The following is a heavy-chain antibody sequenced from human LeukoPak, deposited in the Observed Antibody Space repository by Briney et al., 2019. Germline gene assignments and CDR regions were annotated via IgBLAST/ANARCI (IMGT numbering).Heavy chain of an antibody. CDR2: INHSGST. Sequence: PSETLSLTCAVYGGSFSGYYWSWICQPPGKGLEWIGEINHSGSTNYNPSLKSRVTISVDTSKNQFSLKLTSVSAADTAVYYCARGPYYDSLRGYYSTLDYWGQGILVTVSS. D-gene: IGHD3-9*01. CDR1: GGSFSGYY. V-gene: IGHV4-34*01. J-gene: IGHJ4*02. CDR3: ARGPYYDSLRGYYSTLDY.